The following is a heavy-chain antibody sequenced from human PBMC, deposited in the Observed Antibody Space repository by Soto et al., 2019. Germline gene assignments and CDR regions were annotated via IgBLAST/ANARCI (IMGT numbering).Heavy chain of an antibody. D-gene: IGHD2-8*01. Sequence: GGSLRLSCAASGFTFGDYWMTWVRQAPGKGLEWVTNLKRDGRERYYVDSVKGRFSVSRDNAKNSLYLQMNNLRPEDTAVYYCARDVYEILGRVVRRLDSWGQGTLVTVSS. CDR3: ARDVYEILGRVVRRLDS. CDR1: GFTFGDYW. CDR2: LKRDGRER. J-gene: IGHJ4*02. V-gene: IGHV3-7*03.